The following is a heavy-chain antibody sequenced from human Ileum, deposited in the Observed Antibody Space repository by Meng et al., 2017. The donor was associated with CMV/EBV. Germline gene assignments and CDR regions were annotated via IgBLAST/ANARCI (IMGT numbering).Heavy chain of an antibody. Sequence: GGSLRLSCAASGFTFSHYWMSWVRQAPGKGLEWVAVIWYDGSNKYYADSVKGRFTISRDNSKNTLYLQMNSLRAEDTAVYYCAKGRRHYFDYWGQGTLVTVSS. V-gene: IGHV3-33*06. CDR3: AKGRRHYFDY. CDR1: GFTFSHYW. J-gene: IGHJ4*02. CDR2: IWYDGSNK.